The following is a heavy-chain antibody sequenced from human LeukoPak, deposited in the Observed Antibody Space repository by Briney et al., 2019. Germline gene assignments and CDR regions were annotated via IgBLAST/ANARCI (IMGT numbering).Heavy chain of an antibody. CDR3: AKWSQLEVRTWDAFDI. J-gene: IGHJ3*02. CDR2: IKSKTDGGTT. Sequence: GGSLRLSCAASGFTFSNAWMSWVRQAPGKGLEWVGRIKSKTDGGTTDYAAPVKGRFTISRDNSKNTLYLQMNSLRAEDTAVYYCAKWSQLEVRTWDAFDIWGQGTMVTVSS. V-gene: IGHV3-15*01. CDR1: GFTFSNAW. D-gene: IGHD6-13*01.